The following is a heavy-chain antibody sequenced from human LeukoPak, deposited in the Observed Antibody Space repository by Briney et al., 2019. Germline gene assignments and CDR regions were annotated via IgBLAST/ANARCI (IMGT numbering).Heavy chain of an antibody. J-gene: IGHJ4*02. Sequence: ASVKVSCRASGYTFSGFYIHWVRQAPGQGLEWMGWINPNSGGTKYSEKFQGRVTMTRDTFISTAYMELTSLRSDDTAVYYCARDLGDTNGYYYFDYWGQGTLVTVSS. CDR1: GYTFSGFY. CDR3: ARDLGDTNGYYYFDY. D-gene: IGHD3-22*01. CDR2: INPNSGGT. V-gene: IGHV1-2*02.